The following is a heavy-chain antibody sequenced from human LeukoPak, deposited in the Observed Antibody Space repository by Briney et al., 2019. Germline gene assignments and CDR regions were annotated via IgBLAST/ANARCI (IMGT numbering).Heavy chain of an antibody. D-gene: IGHD2-8*01. Sequence: GRSLRLSCAAAGFTFSAYWMSWVSQAQGKGLEWEAHIKGDGSEKYSVDSVKGRFTIARDNAKSSLYMQMNSLRAEDTALYYCARGGFGYVYFDYWGQGSLVTVSS. J-gene: IGHJ4*02. V-gene: IGHV3-7*01. CDR2: IKGDGSEK. CDR1: GFTFSAYW. CDR3: ARGGFGYVYFDY.